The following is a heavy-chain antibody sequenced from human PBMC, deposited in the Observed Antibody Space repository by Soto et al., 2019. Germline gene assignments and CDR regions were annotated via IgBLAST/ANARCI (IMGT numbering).Heavy chain of an antibody. V-gene: IGHV2-5*02. CDR2: LYWDEDK. Sequence: QITLKESGPTLVRPTQTLTLTCSFSGFSLNTNGMGVGWIRQPPGKALEWLAFLYWDEDKRYSPSLKTRLTVTTDTSKTEVVLTLTNLDPLTTGTYYCAGGNYGSGLDVWGQGTTVTVSS. CDR1: GFSLNTNGMG. J-gene: IGHJ6*02. D-gene: IGHD1-7*01. CDR3: AGGNYGSGLDV.